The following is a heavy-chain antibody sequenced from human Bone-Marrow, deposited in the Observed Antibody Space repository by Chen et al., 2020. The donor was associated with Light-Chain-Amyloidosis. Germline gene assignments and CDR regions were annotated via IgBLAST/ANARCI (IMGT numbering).Heavy chain of an antibody. CDR1: GYTFTDYY. Sequence: QVQLVQSGAELGKPGASVKVSCKASGYTFTDYYIHWVRQAPGQGLEWVGWVNPNNGGINYAQKFQDRVIMTRHTTVSTVYMELSRLTSDDTAVYFCARDMSPGIAVSGPYGMDVWGQGTTVTVSS. V-gene: IGHV1-2*02. D-gene: IGHD6-19*01. CDR3: ARDMSPGIAVSGPYGMDV. CDR2: VNPNNGGI. J-gene: IGHJ6*02.